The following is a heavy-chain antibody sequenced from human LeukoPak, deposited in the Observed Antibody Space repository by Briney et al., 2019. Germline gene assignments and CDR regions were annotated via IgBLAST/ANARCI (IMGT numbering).Heavy chain of an antibody. D-gene: IGHD3-3*01. Sequence: SETLSLTCTVSGGSISSYYWSWIRQPPGQGLEWIGYIYYSGSTNYNPSLKSRVTISVDTSKNQISLTLSSVTAADPTVYYCARGTYYDFWSGYYTGSGYYYYMDVWGKGTTVTVSS. J-gene: IGHJ6*03. CDR3: ARGTYYDFWSGYYTGSGYYYYMDV. V-gene: IGHV4-59*12. CDR2: IYYSGST. CDR1: GGSISSYY.